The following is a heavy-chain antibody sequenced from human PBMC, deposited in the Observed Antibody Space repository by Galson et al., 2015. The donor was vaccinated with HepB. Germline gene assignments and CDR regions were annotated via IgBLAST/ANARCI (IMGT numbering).Heavy chain of an antibody. J-gene: IGHJ4*02. D-gene: IGHD3-10*01. CDR3: ARDSNSFYGSGTYFDL. CDR2: ISAYNENT. CDR1: GYMFSNSG. V-gene: IGHV1-18*01. Sequence: SVKVSCKASGYMFSNSGFSWVRQAPGQGPEWMGWISAYNENTYYSQKFQGRVTMTTDTSTSTAYMELSSLRSDDTAVYYCARDSNSFYGSGTYFDLWGQGTLVTVSS.